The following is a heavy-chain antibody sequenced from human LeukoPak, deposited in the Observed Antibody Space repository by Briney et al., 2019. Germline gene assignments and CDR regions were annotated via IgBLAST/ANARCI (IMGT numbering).Heavy chain of an antibody. D-gene: IGHD6-13*01. CDR3: AGLAAAGTVGVRYYYYYMDV. V-gene: IGHV4-61*02. J-gene: IGHJ6*03. CDR1: GVSISSGSYY. CDR2: IYTSGST. Sequence: PSQTLSLTCTVSGVSISSGSYYWSWIRQPAGKGLEWIGRIYTSGSTNYNPSLKSRVTISVDTSKNQFSLKLSSVTAADTAVYYCAGLAAAGTVGVRYYYYYMDVWGKGTTVTISS.